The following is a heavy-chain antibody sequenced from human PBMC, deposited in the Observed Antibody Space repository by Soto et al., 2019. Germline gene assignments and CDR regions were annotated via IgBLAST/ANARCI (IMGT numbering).Heavy chain of an antibody. CDR1: GYNFPNYW. J-gene: IGHJ4*02. V-gene: IGHV5-10-1*01. Sequence: GESLKISCKGSGYNFPNYWITWVRQMPGKGLEWMGIIDPSDSYTSYSPSFQGHVTISADKSISTAYLQWSSLKAPDTAMYYCARRLYGAGNYYSDYWGQGTLVTVSS. CDR2: IDPSDSYT. CDR3: ARRLYGAGNYYSDY. D-gene: IGHD3-10*01.